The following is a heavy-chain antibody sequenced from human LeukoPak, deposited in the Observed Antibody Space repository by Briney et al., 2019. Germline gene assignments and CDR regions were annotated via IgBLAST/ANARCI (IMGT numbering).Heavy chain of an antibody. CDR3: ARQYSSSWYIDY. CDR2: IYYSGST. J-gene: IGHJ4*02. Sequence: SETLSLTCTVSGGSISSYYWSWIRQPPGKGLEWIGYIYYSGSTNYNPSLKSRVTISVDTSKSQFSLKLSSVTAADTAVYYCARQYSSSWYIDYWGQGTLVTVSS. V-gene: IGHV4-59*08. D-gene: IGHD6-13*01. CDR1: GGSISSYY.